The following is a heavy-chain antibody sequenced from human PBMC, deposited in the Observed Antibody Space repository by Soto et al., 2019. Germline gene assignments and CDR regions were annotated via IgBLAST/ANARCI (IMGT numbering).Heavy chain of an antibody. D-gene: IGHD5-18*01. CDR2: ISYDGSNK. CDR3: AREVDTAMVTGTFDY. V-gene: IGHV3-30-3*01. J-gene: IGHJ4*02. CDR1: GFTFSSYA. Sequence: PGGSLRLSCAASGFTFSSYAMHWVRQAPGKGLEWVAVISYDGSNKYYADSVKGRFTISRDNSKNTLYLQMNSLRAEDTAVYYCAREVDTAMVTGTFDYWGQGTLVTVSS.